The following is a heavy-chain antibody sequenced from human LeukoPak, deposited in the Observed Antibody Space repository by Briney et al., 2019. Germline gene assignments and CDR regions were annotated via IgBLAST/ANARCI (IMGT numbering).Heavy chain of an antibody. Sequence: TTSETLSLTCTVSSGSISSRSYYWGWIRQPPGKGLEWIGSIYYSGSTYYNPSLKSRVTISVDTSKNQFSLKLSSVTAADTAVYYCATSASSGYYDYWGQGTLVTVSS. D-gene: IGHD3-22*01. J-gene: IGHJ4*02. CDR1: SGSISSRSYY. CDR3: ATSASSGYYDY. CDR2: IYYSGST. V-gene: IGHV4-39*01.